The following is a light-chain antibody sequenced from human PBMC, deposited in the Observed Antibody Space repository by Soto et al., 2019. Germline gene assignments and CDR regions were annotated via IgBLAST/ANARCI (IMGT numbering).Light chain of an antibody. J-gene: IGKJ1*01. V-gene: IGKV1-8*01. CDR3: QQYYSYPRT. CDR2: AAS. Sequence: AIRMTQSPSSFSASTGDRVTITCRASQGISSYLAWYQQKPGKAPKLLIYAASTLQSGVPSRFSGSGSGTDITLTISCLQSEDFVTYYCQQYYSYPRTFGQGTKVQIK. CDR1: QGISSY.